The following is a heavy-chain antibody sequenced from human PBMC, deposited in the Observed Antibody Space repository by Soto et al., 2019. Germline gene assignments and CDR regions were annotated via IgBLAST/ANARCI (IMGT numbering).Heavy chain of an antibody. CDR3: ARSYSSSSGPRHTVSFDP. CDR1: GGSISSSSYY. V-gene: IGHV4-39*01. Sequence: NPSETLSLTCTVSGGSISSSSYYWGWIRQPPGKGLEWIGSIYYSGSTYYNPSLKSRVTISVDTHKNQFSLKLSSLTAADTAVYYCARSYSSSSGPRHTVSFDPWGEGALVTVS. CDR2: IYYSGST. D-gene: IGHD6-6*01. J-gene: IGHJ5*02.